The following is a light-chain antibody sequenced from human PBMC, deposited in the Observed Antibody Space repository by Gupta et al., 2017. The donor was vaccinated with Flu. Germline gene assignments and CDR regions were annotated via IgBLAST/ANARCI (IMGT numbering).Light chain of an antibody. CDR2: TAA. V-gene: IGKV1-39*01. CDR3: QQSYGTRWT. Sequence: PYSLSASVGERVTITCRASHKIGVYLNWYQQRPGKAPQLLMYTAAILQSGVPSRFSGSGSGTDFTLTINSLQPEDFATYYCQQSYGTRWTFGQGTKVEI. CDR1: HKIGVY. J-gene: IGKJ1*01.